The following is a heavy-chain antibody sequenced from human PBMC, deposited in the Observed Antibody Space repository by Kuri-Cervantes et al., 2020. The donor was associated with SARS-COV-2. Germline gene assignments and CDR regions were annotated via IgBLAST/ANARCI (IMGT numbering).Heavy chain of an antibody. V-gene: IGHV1-18*04. J-gene: IGHJ6*03. D-gene: IGHD3-10*01. CDR1: GYIFTSYG. CDR2: ISAYNGNT. CDR3: ARDGLWFRELRYMDV. Sequence: ASVKVSCKASGYIFTSYGISWVRQAPGQGPEWMGWISAYNGNTNYAQKLQGRVTMTTDTSTSTAYMELRSLRSYDTAVYYCARDGLWFRELRYMDVWGKGTTVTVSS.